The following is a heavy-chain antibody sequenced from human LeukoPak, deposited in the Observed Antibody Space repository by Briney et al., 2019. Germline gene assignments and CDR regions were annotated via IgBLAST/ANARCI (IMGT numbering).Heavy chain of an antibody. J-gene: IGHJ4*02. Sequence: SETLSLTCTVSGGSISSPYWSWIRQPPGKGLEWIGYIYYSGSTNYNPSLKSRVTISVDTSKNQFSLKLSSVTAADTAVYYCARRVGRGYSYGFLDYWGQGTLVTVSS. D-gene: IGHD5-18*01. CDR2: IYYSGST. CDR1: GGSISSPY. CDR3: ARRVGRGYSYGFLDY. V-gene: IGHV4-59*11.